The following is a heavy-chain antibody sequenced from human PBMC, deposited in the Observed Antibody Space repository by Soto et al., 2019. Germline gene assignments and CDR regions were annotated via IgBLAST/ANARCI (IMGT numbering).Heavy chain of an antibody. J-gene: IGHJ4*02. CDR2: ISWDGLAQ. CDR3: AKETIQVGGPNYFDY. V-gene: IGHV3-30*18. Sequence: GGSLRLSCEASGFSFSRYGMHWVRQAPGMGLEWVAVISWDGLAQYYADSVKGRFTISRDNSQSTLYLQMNSLRTEDTAIYYCAKETIQVGGPNYFDYWGQGALVTVSS. D-gene: IGHD1-1*01. CDR1: GFSFSRYG.